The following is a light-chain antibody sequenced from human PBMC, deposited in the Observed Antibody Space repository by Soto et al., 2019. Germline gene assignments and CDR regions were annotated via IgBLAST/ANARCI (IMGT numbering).Light chain of an antibody. CDR1: SFNIGSNY. Sequence: QYVLSQSPSASGTPGQRVTICCSGSSFNIGSNYVFWYQQLPGTAPKVLIYRNYQRPSGVPDRFSGSKSGSSASLAISGLRSEEEADYYCAAWDDSLRGWVFGGGTKLTVL. CDR3: AAWDDSLRGWV. CDR2: RNY. V-gene: IGLV1-47*01. J-gene: IGLJ3*02.